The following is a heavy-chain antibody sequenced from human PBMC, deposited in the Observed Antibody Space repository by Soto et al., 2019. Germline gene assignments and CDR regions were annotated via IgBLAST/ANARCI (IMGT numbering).Heavy chain of an antibody. CDR2: IYNGGST. Sequence: QVQLQESGPGLVKPSQTLSLTCTVSGGAISTVNYRWGWIRQYPDMGLEWIVPIYNGGSTSNNPSIESRVTMSVVTSTKQLSLTLSSVSAADTAVYYCARGPSGDKVYSWGQGTLVTVSS. CDR3: ARGPSGDKVYS. D-gene: IGHD7-27*01. CDR1: GGAISTVNYR. J-gene: IGHJ4*02. V-gene: IGHV4-30-4*01.